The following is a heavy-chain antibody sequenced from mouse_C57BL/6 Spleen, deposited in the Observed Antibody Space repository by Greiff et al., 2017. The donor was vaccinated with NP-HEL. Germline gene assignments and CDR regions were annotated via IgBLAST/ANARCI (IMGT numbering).Heavy chain of an antibody. CDR2: IDPSDSYT. CDR1: GYTFTSYW. V-gene: IGHV1-50*01. Sequence: QVQLKQPGAELVKPGASVKLSCKASGYTFTSYWMQWVKQRPGQGLEWIGEIDPSDSYTNYNQKFKGKATLTVDTSSSTAYMQLSSLTSEDSAVYYCARGQLRLLGDYWGQGTTLTVSS. D-gene: IGHD3-2*02. CDR3: ARGQLRLLGDY. J-gene: IGHJ2*01.